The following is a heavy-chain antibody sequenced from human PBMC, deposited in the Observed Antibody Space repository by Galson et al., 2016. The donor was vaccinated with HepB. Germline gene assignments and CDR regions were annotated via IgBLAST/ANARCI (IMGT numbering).Heavy chain of an antibody. CDR1: GFTFNSYN. Sequence: SLRLSCAASGFTFNSYNMNWVRQAPGKGLEWVSSTTSSSNYIYYADSVRGRFTISRDNAKNSLHLQMNSLRAEDTAVYYCTRAYVGKARRGTYWYFDRWGRGTLGTVSS. CDR2: TTSSSNYI. D-gene: IGHD4-23*01. V-gene: IGHV3-21*01. CDR3: TRAYVGKARRGTYWYFDR. J-gene: IGHJ2*01.